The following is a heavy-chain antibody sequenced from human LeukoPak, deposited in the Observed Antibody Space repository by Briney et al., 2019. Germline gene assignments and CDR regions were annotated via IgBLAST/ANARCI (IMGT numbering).Heavy chain of an antibody. CDR3: ARDARGYSYGPVDY. CDR2: ISSSGSTI. Sequence: QPGGSLRLSCAASGFTFSSYEMNWVRQAPGKGLEWVSYISSSGSTIYYADSVKGRFTISRDNAKNSLYLQMNSLRAEDTAVYYCARDARGYSYGPVDYWGQGTLVTVSS. CDR1: GFTFSSYE. D-gene: IGHD5-18*01. J-gene: IGHJ4*02. V-gene: IGHV3-48*03.